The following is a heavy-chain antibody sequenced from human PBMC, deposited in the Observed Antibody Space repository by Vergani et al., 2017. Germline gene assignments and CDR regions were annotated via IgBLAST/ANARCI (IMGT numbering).Heavy chain of an antibody. CDR1: GFTFSSYA. D-gene: IGHD3-22*01. CDR3: AKDSNYYDRYRLRAFDI. V-gene: IGHV3-23*01. Sequence: EVQLLESGGGLVQPGGSLRLSCAASGFTFSSYAMSWVRQAPGKGLEWVSAISGSGGSTYYADSVKGRFTISRDNSKNTLYLQMNSLRAEDTAVYYCAKDSNYYDRYRLRAFDIWGQGTMVTVSS. CDR2: ISGSGGST. J-gene: IGHJ3*02.